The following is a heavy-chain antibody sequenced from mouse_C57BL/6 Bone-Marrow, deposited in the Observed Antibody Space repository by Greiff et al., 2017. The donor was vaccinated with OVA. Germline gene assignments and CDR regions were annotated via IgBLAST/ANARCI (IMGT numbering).Heavy chain of an antibody. V-gene: IGHV1-69*01. CDR2: IDPSDSYT. Sequence: VQLQQPGAELVMPGASVKLSCKASGYTFTSYWMHWVKQRPGQGLEWIGEIDPSDSYTNYNQKFKGKSTLTVDKSSSTAYMQLSSLTSEDSAVYYCAFTTVAYFDYWGQGTTLTVSS. D-gene: IGHD1-1*01. CDR1: GYTFTSYW. CDR3: AFTTVAYFDY. J-gene: IGHJ2*01.